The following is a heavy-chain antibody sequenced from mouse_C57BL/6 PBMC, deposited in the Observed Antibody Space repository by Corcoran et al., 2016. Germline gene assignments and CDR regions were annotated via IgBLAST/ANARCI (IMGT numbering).Heavy chain of an antibody. D-gene: IGHD2-5*01. CDR2: INPSTGGT. J-gene: IGHJ3*01. CDR1: GYSFTGYY. V-gene: IGHV1-42*01. CDR3: AREAYSNSAWFAY. Sequence: EVQLQQSGPELVKPGASVKISCKASGYSFTGYYMNWVKQSPEKSLEWIGEINPSTGGTTYNQKFKAKATLTVDKSSSTAYMQLKSLTSEDSAVYYCAREAYSNSAWFAYWGQGTLVTVSA.